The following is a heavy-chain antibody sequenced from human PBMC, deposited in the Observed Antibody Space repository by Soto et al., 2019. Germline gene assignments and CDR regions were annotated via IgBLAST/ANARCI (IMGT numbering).Heavy chain of an antibody. CDR1: GFTFSSYG. J-gene: IGHJ6*02. Sequence: PGASLRLSCAASGFTFSSYGMHWVRLAPGKGLEWVAVISYDGSNKYYADSVKGRFTISRDNSKNTLYLQMNSLRAEDTAVYFSAKAHVIGSSAPPHYYYYGMDVWGQGTAVTVSS. CDR2: ISYDGSNK. CDR3: AKAHVIGSSAPPHYYYYGMDV. V-gene: IGHV3-30*18. D-gene: IGHD6-6*01.